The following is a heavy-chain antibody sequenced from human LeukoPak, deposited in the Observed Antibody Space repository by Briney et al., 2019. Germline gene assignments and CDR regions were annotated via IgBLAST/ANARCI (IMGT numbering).Heavy chain of an antibody. Sequence: SETLSLTCAVYGAPFSGYWWYWIRQPPGKGLEWIGEINHSRITNYNPSLKSRVSISVATSKNQFSLKLSSVTAADTAVYYCATTSGHWGQGTLVTVSS. CDR1: GAPFSGYW. CDR3: ATTSGH. CDR2: INHSRIT. J-gene: IGHJ4*02. V-gene: IGHV4-34*01.